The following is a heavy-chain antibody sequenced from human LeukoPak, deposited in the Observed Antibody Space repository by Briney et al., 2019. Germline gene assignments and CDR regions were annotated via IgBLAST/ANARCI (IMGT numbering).Heavy chain of an antibody. J-gene: IGHJ4*02. CDR2: IKQDGSEK. Sequence: PGGSLRLFCAASGFTFSSYWMSWVRQAPGKGLEWVANIKQDGSEKYYVDSVKGRFTISRDNAKNSLYLQMNSLRAEDTAVYYCARDWGGWNTPYYFDYWGQGTLVTVSS. D-gene: IGHD1/OR15-1a*01. CDR1: GFTFSSYW. CDR3: ARDWGGWNTPYYFDY. V-gene: IGHV3-7*01.